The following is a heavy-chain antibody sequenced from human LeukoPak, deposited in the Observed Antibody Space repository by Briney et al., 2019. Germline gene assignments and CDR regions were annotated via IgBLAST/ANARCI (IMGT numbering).Heavy chain of an antibody. CDR3: AKDSGDFRYCSGGSCHGPGYFDY. Sequence: GGSLRLSCAASGFTFSSYAMSWVRQAPGKGLEWVSAISGSGRSTYYADSVKGRFTISRDNSKNTLYLQMNSLRAEDTAVYYCAKDSGDFRYCSGGSCHGPGYFDYWGQGTLVTVSS. J-gene: IGHJ4*02. D-gene: IGHD2-15*01. CDR1: GFTFSSYA. CDR2: ISGSGRST. V-gene: IGHV3-23*01.